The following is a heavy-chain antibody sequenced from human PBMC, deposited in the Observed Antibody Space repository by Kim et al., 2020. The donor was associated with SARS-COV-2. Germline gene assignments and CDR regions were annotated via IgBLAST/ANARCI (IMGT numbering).Heavy chain of an antibody. V-gene: IGHV3-30*18. Sequence: GGSLRLSCAASGFTFGSYGMHWVRQAPGKGLEWVALISHDGSNKYYADSVKGRFTISRDNSKKTLYLQMNSLRTEDTAVYYCAKEHSYDSSAYISNYYGNYGMDVWGPGTTVTVSS. CDR2: ISHDGSNK. D-gene: IGHD3-22*01. CDR1: GFTFGSYG. CDR3: AKEHSYDSSAYISNYYGNYGMDV. J-gene: IGHJ6*02.